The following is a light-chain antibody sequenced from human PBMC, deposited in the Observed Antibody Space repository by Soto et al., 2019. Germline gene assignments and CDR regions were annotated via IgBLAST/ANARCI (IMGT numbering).Light chain of an antibody. CDR3: QQYNIWPLWT. V-gene: IGKV3-15*01. CDR2: AAS. Sequence: EIVMTQSPATLSVSPGDRATLSYRASESVTSSLAWYQQKPGQPPRLLIYAASTRATDVPARFSGGGSETEFTLTISSLQSEDFAVYFCQQYNIWPLWTFGQGTKV. CDR1: ESVTSS. J-gene: IGKJ1*01.